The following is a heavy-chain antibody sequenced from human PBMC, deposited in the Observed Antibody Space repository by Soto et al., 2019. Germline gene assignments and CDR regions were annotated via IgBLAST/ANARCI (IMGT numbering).Heavy chain of an antibody. CDR1: GFTFDDYA. Sequence: EVQLVESGGGLGQPGRSLRLSCAASGFTFDDYAMHWVRQAPGQGLEWVSGISWNSGSIGYADSLKGRFTISRDNAKNSLYLPMNSLRAEDTALYYCVKHGGAVAGTDFDYWGQGTLVTVSS. CDR3: VKHGGAVAGTDFDY. CDR2: ISWNSGSI. J-gene: IGHJ4*02. V-gene: IGHV3-9*01. D-gene: IGHD6-19*01.